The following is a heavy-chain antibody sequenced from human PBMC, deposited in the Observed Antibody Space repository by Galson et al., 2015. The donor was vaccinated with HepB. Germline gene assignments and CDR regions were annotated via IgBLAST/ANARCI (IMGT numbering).Heavy chain of an antibody. CDR1: GFTFSSYG. V-gene: IGHV3-30*18. Sequence: SVRLSCAASGFTFSSYGMHWVRQAPGKGLEWVAVISYDGSNKYYADSVKGRFTISRDNSKNTLYLQMNSLRAEDTAVYYCAKGVYSMYYDSSGYRSYWYFDLWGRGTLVTVSS. CDR2: ISYDGSNK. D-gene: IGHD3-22*01. J-gene: IGHJ2*01. CDR3: AKGVYSMYYDSSGYRSYWYFDL.